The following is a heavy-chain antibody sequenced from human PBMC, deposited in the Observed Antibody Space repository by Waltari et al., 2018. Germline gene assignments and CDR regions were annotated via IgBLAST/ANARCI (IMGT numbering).Heavy chain of an antibody. Sequence: EVQLVESGGGLIQPGGSLRLSCVGSGFTVTSNYMSWVRQVPGKGLEWVSNIPLGTNANYAESVRGRFTISRDNSKDTFYLQMNSLRVEDTAVYFCARHVSGPTRAAFDVWGQGTMVTVSP. D-gene: IGHD6-19*01. J-gene: IGHJ3*01. V-gene: IGHV3-53*01. CDR1: GFTVTSNY. CDR2: IPLGTNA. CDR3: ARHVSGPTRAAFDV.